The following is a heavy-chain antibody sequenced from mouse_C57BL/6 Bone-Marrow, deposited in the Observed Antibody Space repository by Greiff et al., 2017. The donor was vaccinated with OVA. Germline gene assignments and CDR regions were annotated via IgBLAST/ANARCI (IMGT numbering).Heavy chain of an antibody. D-gene: IGHD2-4*01. V-gene: IGHV1-64*01. CDR3: ARAGYDYPWFAY. CDR2: IHPNSGST. Sequence: QVQLQQPGAELVKPGASVKLSCKASGYTFTSYWMHWVKQRPGQGLEWIGMIHPNSGSTNYNEKFKSKATLTVDKSSSTAYMQLSSLTSEDSAVYYSARAGYDYPWFAYWGQGTLVTVSA. CDR1: GYTFTSYW. J-gene: IGHJ3*01.